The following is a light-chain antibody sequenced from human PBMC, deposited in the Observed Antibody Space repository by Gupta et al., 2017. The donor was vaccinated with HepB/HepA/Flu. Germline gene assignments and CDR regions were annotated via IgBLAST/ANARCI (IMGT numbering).Light chain of an antibody. CDR2: QDK. Sequence: DLTQPPSVSVSPGQTASFNCSGDKLDDKFVSWYQQRPGQSPVWIIYQDKKRPSGMPERFSGTNSGNTATLTISGTQAMDKADYYCQAWDSSGSYVTFGGGTKLTVL. J-gene: IGLJ2*01. CDR3: QAWDSSGSYVT. CDR1: KLDDKF. V-gene: IGLV3-1*01.